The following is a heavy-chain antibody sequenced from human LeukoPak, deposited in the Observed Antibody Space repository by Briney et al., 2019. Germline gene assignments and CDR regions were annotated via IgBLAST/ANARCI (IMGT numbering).Heavy chain of an antibody. V-gene: IGHV4-59*01. CDR1: GGSISSYY. Sequence: SETLSLTCTVSGGSISSYYWSWIRQPQGKGLEGMGNVYYSDSTNSNPSPHSQVTISVHTYKNQFSLKLSSVTAADTAVYYCARAMASPTPWFDPWGQGTLVTVSS. CDR3: ARAMASPTPWFDP. CDR2: VYYSDST. J-gene: IGHJ5*02. D-gene: IGHD5-24*01.